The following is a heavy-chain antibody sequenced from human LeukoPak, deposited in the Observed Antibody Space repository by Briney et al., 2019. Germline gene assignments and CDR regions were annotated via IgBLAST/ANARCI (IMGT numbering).Heavy chain of an antibody. CDR1: GFTFSSCA. CDR2: ISGSGGNT. V-gene: IGHV3-23*01. CDR3: AKDSRDGYNYVNWYFDL. D-gene: IGHD5-24*01. Sequence: GGSLTLSCAASGFTFSSCAMTWVRQAPGKGLEWVSGISGSGGNTYYADSVKGRFTISRDNSKNTLYLQMNSLRAEDTAVYYCAKDSRDGYNYVNWYFDLWGRGTLVTVSS. J-gene: IGHJ2*01.